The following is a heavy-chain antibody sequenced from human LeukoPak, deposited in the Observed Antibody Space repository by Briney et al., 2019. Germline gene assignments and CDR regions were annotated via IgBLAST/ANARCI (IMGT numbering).Heavy chain of an antibody. V-gene: IGHV1-69*01. J-gene: IGHJ4*02. D-gene: IGHD3-22*01. CDR3: ASSYYYDSSGYPYYFDY. Sequence: VTVSCNASGGTFSSYAISWVRQAPGQGLECMGGIIPILGTANYAQKFQGRVTITADESTSTAYMELSSLRSEDTAVYYCASSYYYDSSGYPYYFDYWGQGTLVTVSS. CDR2: IIPILGTA. CDR1: GGTFSSYA.